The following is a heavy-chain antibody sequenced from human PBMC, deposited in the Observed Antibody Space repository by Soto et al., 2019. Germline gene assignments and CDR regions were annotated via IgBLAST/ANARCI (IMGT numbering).Heavy chain of an antibody. CDR3: VWSRSSRHYNFSPGIGV. Sequence: GPEWMGRINPVVGITNYAQKFQGRVTMTSDKSTSTADMELRSLRSEDTAVYYCVWSRSSRHYNFSPGIGVCGQGTFVTVSS. J-gene: IGHJ6*01. V-gene: IGHV1-46*01. D-gene: IGHD1-1*01. CDR2: INPVVGIT.